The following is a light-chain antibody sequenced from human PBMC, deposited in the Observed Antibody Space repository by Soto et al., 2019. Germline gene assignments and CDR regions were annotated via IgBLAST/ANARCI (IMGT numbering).Light chain of an antibody. CDR1: SSNIGAGYD. Sequence: QSVLTQPPSVSGAPVQRVTISCTGSSSNIGAGYDIHWYQQLPETAPKLLIYGNNNRPSGVPDRFSGSKSGTSASLAITGLQAEDEADYYCQSYDSSLSSVVFGGGTKLTVL. CDR2: GNN. J-gene: IGLJ2*01. CDR3: QSYDSSLSSVV. V-gene: IGLV1-40*01.